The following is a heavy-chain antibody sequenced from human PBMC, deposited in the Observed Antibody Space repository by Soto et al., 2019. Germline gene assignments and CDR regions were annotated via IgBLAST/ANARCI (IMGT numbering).Heavy chain of an antibody. V-gene: IGHV1-69*13. J-gene: IGHJ6*02. CDR2: IVPMFGTA. Sequence: SVKVSCKASGGTFSNHAISWVRQAPGQGLEWMGGIVPMFGTANYAQKFQGRVTTIADESTNTAYMELGSLTSEDTAVYYCARGDDFDYYYGVDVWGQGTTVTVSS. D-gene: IGHD3-16*01. CDR1: GGTFSNHA. CDR3: ARGDDFDYYYGVDV.